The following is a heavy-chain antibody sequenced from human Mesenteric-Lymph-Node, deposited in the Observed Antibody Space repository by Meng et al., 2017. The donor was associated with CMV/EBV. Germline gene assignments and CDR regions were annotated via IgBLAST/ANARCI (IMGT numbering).Heavy chain of an antibody. D-gene: IGHD1-26*01. V-gene: IGHV1-8*03. J-gene: IGHJ6*02. Sequence: ASVTVSCKASGYTFTSYDINWVRQATGQGLEWMGWMNPNSGNTGYAQKFQGRVTITRNTSISTAYMELSSLRSEDTAVYYCARGRAYSGSYLDYYYGMDVWGQGTTVTVSS. CDR2: MNPNSGNT. CDR3: ARGRAYSGSYLDYYYGMDV. CDR1: GYTFTSYD.